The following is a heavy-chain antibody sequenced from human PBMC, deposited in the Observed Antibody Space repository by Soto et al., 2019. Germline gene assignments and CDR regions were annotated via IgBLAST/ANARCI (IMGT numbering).Heavy chain of an antibody. D-gene: IGHD3-22*01. J-gene: IGHJ1*01. CDR3: AREDRSSGYAGTFQH. Sequence: QGQLVESGGGVVQPGRSLRLSCTVTGFTSSSNPMHWVRQAPGKGLEWVTVISSDGNSKSYADSVKGRFSFSRDNSKNTLFLEMNSLRPEDTAVYYCAREDRSSGYAGTFQHWGPGTLVTVSS. V-gene: IGHV3-30-3*01. CDR1: GFTSSSNP. CDR2: ISSDGNSK.